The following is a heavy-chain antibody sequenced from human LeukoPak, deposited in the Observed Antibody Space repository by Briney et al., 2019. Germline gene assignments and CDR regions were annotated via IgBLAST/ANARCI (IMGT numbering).Heavy chain of an antibody. CDR3: ASLYYDILTGYYMPHIDY. J-gene: IGHJ4*02. V-gene: IGHV4-59*05. Sequence: GSLRLSCAASGFTFSSYSMNWVRQAPGKGLEWIGSIYYSGSTYYNPSLKSRVTISVDTSKNQFSLKLSSVTAADAAVYYCASLYYDILTGYYMPHIDYWGQGTLVTVSS. CDR1: GFTFSSYSMN. D-gene: IGHD3-9*01. CDR2: IYYSGST.